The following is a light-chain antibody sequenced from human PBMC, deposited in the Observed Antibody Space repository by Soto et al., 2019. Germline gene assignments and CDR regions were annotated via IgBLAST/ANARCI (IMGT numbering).Light chain of an antibody. CDR3: QQLKSYPLT. Sequence: DIQLTQSPSFLSASVGDRVTITCRASQGISSYLAWYQQKPGKAPKLLIYAASTLQSGVPSRFSGSGSGTECTLTISSLQPEDFATYYCQQLKSYPLTFGQGTRLGL. V-gene: IGKV1-9*01. CDR1: QGISSY. CDR2: AAS. J-gene: IGKJ5*01.